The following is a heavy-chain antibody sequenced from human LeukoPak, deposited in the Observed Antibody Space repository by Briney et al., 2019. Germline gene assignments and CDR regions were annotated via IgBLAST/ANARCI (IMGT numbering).Heavy chain of an antibody. J-gene: IGHJ5*02. CDR1: GYSFTNYW. D-gene: IGHD2-2*01. CDR2: IYPGDSDT. Sequence: KTGESLKISCKGSGYSFTNYWIGWVRQMPGKGLEWMGIIYPGDSDTRYSPSFQGQVTISADKSISTAYLQWSSLKASDTAMYYCARQVDCSSTSCWRSLRRKNWFDPWGQGTLVTVSS. V-gene: IGHV5-51*01. CDR3: ARQVDCSSTSCWRSLRRKNWFDP.